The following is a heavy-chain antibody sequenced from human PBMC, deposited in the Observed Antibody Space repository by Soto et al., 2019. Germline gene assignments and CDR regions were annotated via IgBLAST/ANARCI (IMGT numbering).Heavy chain of an antibody. CDR2: VTGSGSTT. J-gene: IGHJ4*02. CDR1: GFTFNNYA. Sequence: PGGSLRLSCAASGFTFNNYAMSWAARAPGKGLEWVSIVTGSGSTTDYADSVKGRFTISRDKSKNTLFLQMNSLRAEDTAVYYCAKTLYYYDSSGYQWGQGTLVTVSS. CDR3: AKTLYYYDSSGYQ. V-gene: IGHV3-23*01. D-gene: IGHD3-22*01.